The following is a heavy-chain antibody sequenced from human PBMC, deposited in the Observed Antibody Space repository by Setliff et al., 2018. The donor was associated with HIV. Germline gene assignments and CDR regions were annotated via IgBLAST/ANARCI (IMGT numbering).Heavy chain of an antibody. V-gene: IGHV1-18*01. D-gene: IGHD3-3*01. CDR2: ISANNGNT. CDR1: GYTFTNFA. Sequence: ASVKVSCKASGYTFTNFAISWVRQAPGQGLEWMGWISANNGNTNYAQKFQGRVTITADKSTSTAYMELSSLRSEDTAVYYCARGLRFLEWLSRDNWFDPWGQGTLVTVSS. J-gene: IGHJ5*02. CDR3: ARGLRFLEWLSRDNWFDP.